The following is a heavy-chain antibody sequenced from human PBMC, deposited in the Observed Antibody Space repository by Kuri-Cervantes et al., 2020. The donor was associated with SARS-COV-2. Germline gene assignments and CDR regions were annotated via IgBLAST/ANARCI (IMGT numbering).Heavy chain of an antibody. D-gene: IGHD6-13*01. CDR3: ARVRGSHYYYYYMDV. V-gene: IGHV4-39*07. Sequence: ESLKISCTVSGDSISSSRYYWGWIRQPPGKGLEWIGEINHSGSTNYNPSLKSRVTISVDTSKDQFSLKLSSVTAADTAVYYCARVRGSHYYYYYMDVWGKGTTVTVSS. CDR2: INHSGST. J-gene: IGHJ6*03. CDR1: GDSISSSRYY.